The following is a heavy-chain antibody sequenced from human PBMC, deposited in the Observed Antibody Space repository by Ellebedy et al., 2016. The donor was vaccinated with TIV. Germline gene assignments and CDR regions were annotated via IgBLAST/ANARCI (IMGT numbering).Heavy chain of an antibody. Sequence: PGGSLRLSCAASGFSFYSEAMSWVRQAPGKGLEWVSAISASGVNIYYADSVKGRFTISRDNSKNSLYVQMNNLRVEDTATYYCAKGAYKLFDTWGQGTLVTVSS. J-gene: IGHJ5*02. CDR1: GFSFYSEA. V-gene: IGHV3-23*01. CDR2: ISASGVNI. CDR3: AKGAYKLFDT.